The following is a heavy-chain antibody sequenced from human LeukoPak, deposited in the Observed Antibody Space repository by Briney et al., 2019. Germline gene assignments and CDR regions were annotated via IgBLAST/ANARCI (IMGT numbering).Heavy chain of an antibody. V-gene: IGHV1-24*01. Sequence: ASVKVSCKVSGYTLTELSMHWVRQAPGKGLEWMGGFDPEDGETIYAQKFQGRVTMTEDTSTDTAYMELSSLRSEDTAVYYCARVAAAGIQPGRWFDPWGQGTLVTVSS. CDR1: GYTLTELS. D-gene: IGHD6-13*01. CDR2: FDPEDGET. CDR3: ARVAAAGIQPGRWFDP. J-gene: IGHJ5*02.